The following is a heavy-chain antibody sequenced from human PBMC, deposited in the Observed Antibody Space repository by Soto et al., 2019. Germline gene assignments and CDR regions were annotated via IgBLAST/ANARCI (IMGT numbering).Heavy chain of an antibody. J-gene: IGHJ4*02. D-gene: IGHD2-21*02. CDR2: INAGNGNT. CDR3: ARSIVVVTALDY. V-gene: IGHV1-3*05. Sequence: QVQLVQSGAEEKKPGASVKVSCKASGYTFTSYAMHWVRQAPGQRLEWMGWINAGNGNTKYSQKFQGRVTITRDTSASKAYMELSSLRSEDTAVYYCARSIVVVTALDYWGQGTLVTDSS. CDR1: GYTFTSYA.